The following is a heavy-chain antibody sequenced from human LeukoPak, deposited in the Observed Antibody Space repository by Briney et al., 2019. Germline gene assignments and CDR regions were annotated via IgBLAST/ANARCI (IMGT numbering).Heavy chain of an antibody. CDR2: IIPIFGTA. CDR1: GGTFSSYA. V-gene: IGHV1-69*13. D-gene: IGHD6-13*01. CDR3: ASDRGGSSWFLDY. J-gene: IGHJ4*02. Sequence: SVKVSCKASGGTFSSYAISWVRQAPGQGLEWMGGIIPIFGTANYAQKFQGRVTITADESTSTAYMELSSLRSEDTAVYYCASDRGGSSWFLDYWGQGTLVTVSS.